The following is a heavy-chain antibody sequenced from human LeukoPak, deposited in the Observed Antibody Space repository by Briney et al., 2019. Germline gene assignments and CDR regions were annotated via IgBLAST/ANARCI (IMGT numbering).Heavy chain of an antibody. J-gene: IGHJ4*02. CDR3: ARMREEEDQLLSGYFDY. CDR1: GGSISSYY. CDR2: IYYSGST. V-gene: IGHV4-59*01. D-gene: IGHD2-2*01. Sequence: SETLSLTCTVSGGSISSYYWSWIRQPPGKGLKWIGYIYYSGSTNYNPSLKSRVTISVDTSKNQFSLKLSSVTAADTAVYYCARMREEEDQLLSGYFDYWGQGTLVTVSS.